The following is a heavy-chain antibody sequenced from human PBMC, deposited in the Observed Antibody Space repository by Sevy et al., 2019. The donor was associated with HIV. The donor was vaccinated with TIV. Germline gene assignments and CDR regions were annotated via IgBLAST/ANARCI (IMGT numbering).Heavy chain of an antibody. D-gene: IGHD3-22*01. CDR3: ARNTPRYYYDSSGRSGGMDV. Sequence: SDTLSLTCTVSAGSISSSSYYWGWIRQPPGKGLEWIGSIYYSGSTYYNPSLKSRVTISVDTSKNQFSLKLSSVTAADTAVYYCARNTPRYYYDSSGRSGGMDVWGQGTTVTVSS. J-gene: IGHJ6*02. V-gene: IGHV4-39*01. CDR2: IYYSGST. CDR1: AGSISSSSYY.